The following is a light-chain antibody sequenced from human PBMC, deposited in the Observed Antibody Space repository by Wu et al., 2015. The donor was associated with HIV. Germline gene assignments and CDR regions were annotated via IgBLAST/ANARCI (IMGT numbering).Light chain of an antibody. CDR3: QQYGGSPPVT. J-gene: IGKJ5*01. CDR2: AAS. CDR1: QRIDSRS. V-gene: IGKV3-20*01. Sequence: TVXCRASQRIDSRSLAWYQQRLGQAPRLLISAASNRAAGIPDRFNGSGSGTDFILTISRLEPEDSALYFCQQYGGSPPVTFGQGTRLEIK.